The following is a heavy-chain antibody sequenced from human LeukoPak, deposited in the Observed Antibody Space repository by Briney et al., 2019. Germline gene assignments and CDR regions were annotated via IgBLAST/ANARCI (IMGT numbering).Heavy chain of an antibody. CDR2: ISSSSSYT. Sequence: KPGGSLRLSCAASGFTFGDYYMGWIRQAPGKGLEWVSYISSSSSYTNYADSVKGRFTISRDNAKNSLYLQMNSLRAEDTAVYYCARTGRRGYSYGKNYYFDYWGQGTLVTVSS. V-gene: IGHV3-11*06. CDR3: ARTGRRGYSYGKNYYFDY. CDR1: GFTFGDYY. D-gene: IGHD5-18*01. J-gene: IGHJ4*02.